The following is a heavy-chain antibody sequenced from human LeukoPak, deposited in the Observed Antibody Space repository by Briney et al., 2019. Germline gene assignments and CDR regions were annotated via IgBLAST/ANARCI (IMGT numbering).Heavy chain of an antibody. CDR2: TYYRSKWYN. V-gene: IGHV6-1*01. Sequence: SQTLSLTCAISGDSVSSNSAAWNWIRLSPSSGLEWLGRTYYRSKWYNDYAVSVKSRITINTDTSNNQFSLQLNSVTPEDTAVYYCARGSWFDPWGQGTLVTVSS. J-gene: IGHJ5*02. CDR1: GDSVSSNSAA. CDR3: ARGSWFDP.